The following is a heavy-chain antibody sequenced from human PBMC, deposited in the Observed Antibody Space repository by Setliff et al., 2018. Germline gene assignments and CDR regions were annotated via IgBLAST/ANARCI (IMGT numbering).Heavy chain of an antibody. CDR1: GFTFSGSA. Sequence: SGGSLRLSCAASGFTFSGSAMHWVRQASGKGLEWVGRIRSRPDNYATAYAASVKGRFTISRDDSKNTAYLQMNSLKTEDTAVYYCTRQASPHPDSSGYYHDLRFYYYMDVWGKGTTVTVSS. CDR2: IRSRPDNYAT. CDR3: TRQASPHPDSSGYYHDLRFYYYMDV. V-gene: IGHV3-73*01. D-gene: IGHD3-22*01. J-gene: IGHJ6*03.